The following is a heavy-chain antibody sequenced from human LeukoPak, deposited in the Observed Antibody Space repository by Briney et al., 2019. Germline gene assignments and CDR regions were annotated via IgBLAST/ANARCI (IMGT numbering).Heavy chain of an antibody. CDR3: ARRGGTYLDY. D-gene: IGHD1-26*01. J-gene: IGHJ4*02. V-gene: IGHV4-39*01. CDR1: GGSVSSSSYY. CDR2: IYYSGTT. Sequence: SETLSLTCTVSGGSVSSSSYYWDWIRQPPGKGLEWIGSIYYSGTTYYNPSLKSRVTISEDTSKNQFSLKLNSVTAADTAVYYCARRGGTYLDYWGQGTLVTVSS.